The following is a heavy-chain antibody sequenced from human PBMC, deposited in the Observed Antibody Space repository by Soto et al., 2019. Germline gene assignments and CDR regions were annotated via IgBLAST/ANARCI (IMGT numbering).Heavy chain of an antibody. J-gene: IGHJ4*01. CDR2: ISYDGSNK. CDR1: GFTFSSYA. CDR3: ARFIEYSRATLDY. Sequence: LRLSCAASGFTFSSYAMHWVRQAPGKGLEWVAVISYDGSNKYYADSVKGRFTISRDNSKNTLYLQMNSLRAEDTAVYYCARFIEYSRATLDYWGHGTLVTVSS. V-gene: IGHV3-30-3*01. D-gene: IGHD6-6*01.